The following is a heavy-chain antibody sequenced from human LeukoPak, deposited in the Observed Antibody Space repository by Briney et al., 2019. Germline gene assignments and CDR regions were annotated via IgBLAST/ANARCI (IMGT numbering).Heavy chain of an antibody. CDR2: IYTSGST. CDR3: ARDNPSVLRYFDWLLEDYYYYYYVDV. Sequence: MPSQTLSLTCTVSGGSISSGSYYWSWIRQPAGKGLEWIGRIYTSGSTNYNPSLKSRVTISVDTSKNQFSLKLSSVTAADTAVYYCARDNPSVLRYFDWLLEDYYYYYYVDVWGKGTTVTVSS. V-gene: IGHV4-61*02. CDR1: GGSISSGSYY. D-gene: IGHD3-9*01. J-gene: IGHJ6*03.